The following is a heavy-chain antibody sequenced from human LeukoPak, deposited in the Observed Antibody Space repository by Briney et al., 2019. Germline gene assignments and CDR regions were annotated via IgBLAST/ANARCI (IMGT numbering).Heavy chain of an antibody. V-gene: IGHV3-30*02. J-gene: IGHJ4*02. CDR2: IRYDGSNK. Sequence: PGGSLRLSCAASGFTFSSYGMHWVRQAPGKGLEWVAFIRYDGSNKYYADSVKCRFTISRDNSKNTLYLQMNSLRAEDTAVYYCAKAGMVRGVIIRGMDYWGQGTLVTVSS. D-gene: IGHD3-10*01. CDR1: GFTFSSYG. CDR3: AKAGMVRGVIIRGMDY.